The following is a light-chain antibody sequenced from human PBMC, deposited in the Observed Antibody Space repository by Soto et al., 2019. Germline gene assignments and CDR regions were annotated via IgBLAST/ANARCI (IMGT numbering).Light chain of an antibody. CDR1: QTPIDNN. Sequence: EIVLTQSPRTLSLSPGERATLSCRASQTPIDNNLAWFQQRPGQAPRLLIYGASYRETGIPDRFAGSGSGTDFTLNISRLEPEDFAVYLCQQYATSSYTFGQGTKLEIK. CDR3: QQYATSSYT. CDR2: GAS. V-gene: IGKV3-20*01. J-gene: IGKJ2*01.